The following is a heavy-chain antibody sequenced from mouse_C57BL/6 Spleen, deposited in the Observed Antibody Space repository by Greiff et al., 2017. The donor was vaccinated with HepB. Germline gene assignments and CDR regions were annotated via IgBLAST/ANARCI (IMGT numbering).Heavy chain of an antibody. CDR1: GFTFSSYG. V-gene: IGHV5-6*02. CDR2: ISSGGSYT. D-gene: IGHD1-1*01. Sequence: DVMLVESGGDLVKPGGSLKLSCAASGFTFSSYGMSWVRQTPDKRLEWVATISSGGSYTYYPDSVKGRFTISRDNAKNTLYLQMSSLKSEDTAMYYCARHYGSSGYFDVWGTGTTVTVSS. J-gene: IGHJ1*03. CDR3: ARHYGSSGYFDV.